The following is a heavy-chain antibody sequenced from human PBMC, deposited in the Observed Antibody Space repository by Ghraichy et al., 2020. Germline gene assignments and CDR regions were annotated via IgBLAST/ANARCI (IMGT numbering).Heavy chain of an antibody. V-gene: IGHV3-53*01. Sequence: LSLTCAASGLPVSTNYMSWVRQAPGKGLEWVANINTGGTKYYADSAKGRFTISRDNSKNTLFLQMNSLRPEDTAVYYCARVGSLGNWFNPWGQGTLVTVSS. CDR3: ARVGSLGNWFNP. D-gene: IGHD3-10*01. CDR2: INTGGTK. CDR1: GLPVSTNY. J-gene: IGHJ5*02.